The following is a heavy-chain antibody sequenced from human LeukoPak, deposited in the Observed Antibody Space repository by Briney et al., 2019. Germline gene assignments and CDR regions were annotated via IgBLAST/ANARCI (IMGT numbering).Heavy chain of an antibody. Sequence: GSLRLSCAASGFTFSTYGMSWIRQPPGKGLEWIGEINHSGSTNYNPSLKSRVTVSVDTSKNQFSLKLSSVTAADTAVYYCARRSYGGFDPWGQGTLVTVSS. CDR1: GFTFSTYG. V-gene: IGHV4-34*01. D-gene: IGHD1-26*01. J-gene: IGHJ5*02. CDR3: ARRSYGGFDP. CDR2: INHSGST.